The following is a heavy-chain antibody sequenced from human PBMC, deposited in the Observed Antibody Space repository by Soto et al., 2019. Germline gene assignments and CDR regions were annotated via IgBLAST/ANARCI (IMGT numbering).Heavy chain of an antibody. D-gene: IGHD3-22*01. CDR3: AKDTYYYDRSGYYTYDH. CDR1: GFTFSSYG. J-gene: IGHJ4*02. V-gene: IGHV3-30*18. Sequence: SLRLSCAASGFTFSSYGVPWVRQAPGKWLEWVASVSYDGSNKHYADSVKGRFTISRDNSRKTLDLQMNSLRAEDTAVYYCAKDTYYYDRSGYYTYDHWGQGTLVTVSS. CDR2: VSYDGSNK.